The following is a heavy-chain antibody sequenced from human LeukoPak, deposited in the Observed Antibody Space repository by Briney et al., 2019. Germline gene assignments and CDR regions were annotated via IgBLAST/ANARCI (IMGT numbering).Heavy chain of an antibody. CDR3: AARMRF. CDR1: GYTFIDSF. CDR2: IDPEDGAT. V-gene: IGHV1-69-2*01. D-gene: IGHD2/OR15-2a*01. J-gene: IGHJ4*02. Sequence: ASVKVTCETSGYTFIDSFIHWMQQAPGKGFEWMGLIDPEDGATEYAERFQGRVTITADRSTDTAYLELASLRSDDTAVYFCAARMRFWGQGTRVTVSS.